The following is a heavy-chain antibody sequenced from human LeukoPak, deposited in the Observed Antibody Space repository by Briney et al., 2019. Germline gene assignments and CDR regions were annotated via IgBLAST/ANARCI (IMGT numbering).Heavy chain of an antibody. J-gene: IGHJ4*02. D-gene: IGHD1-26*01. CDR3: ARKGRGGATWFDY. Sequence: GASVKVSCKASGYTFTSYGISWVRQAPGQGLEWMGGIIPIFGTANYAQKFQGRVTITADESTCTAYMELSSLRSEDTAVYYCARKGRGGATWFDYWGQGTLVTVSS. V-gene: IGHV1-69*13. CDR2: IIPIFGTA. CDR1: GYTFTSYG.